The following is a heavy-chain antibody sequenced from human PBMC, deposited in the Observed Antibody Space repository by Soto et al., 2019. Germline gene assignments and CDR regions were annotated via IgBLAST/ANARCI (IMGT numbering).Heavy chain of an antibody. V-gene: IGHV4-59*01. CDR1: GDSISSYY. CDR2: VYNSGST. CDR3: ARGQSISAWARFDD. Sequence: SETLSLTCTVSGDSISSYYCHWIRQVPGKGLEWIAYVYNSGSTNYNPSLKSRATISLDTSKNQFSLKLTSVTAADTAVYYCARGQSISAWARFDDWGQGTLVTVSS. J-gene: IGHJ4*02. D-gene: IGHD6-19*01.